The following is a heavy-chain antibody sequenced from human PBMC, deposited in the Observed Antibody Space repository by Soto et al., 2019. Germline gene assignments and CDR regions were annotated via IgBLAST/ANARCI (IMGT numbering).Heavy chain of an antibody. D-gene: IGHD3-10*01. CDR2: IKSKTDGGTT. Sequence: GGSLRLSCAASGFTFSNAWMSWVRQAPGKGLEWVGRIKSKTDGGTTDYAAPVKGRFTISRDDSKNTLYLQMNSLKTEDTAVYYCTTVLWFGDLTGDDYWGQGTLVTVSS. J-gene: IGHJ4*02. CDR3: TTVLWFGDLTGDDY. V-gene: IGHV3-15*01. CDR1: GFTFSNAW.